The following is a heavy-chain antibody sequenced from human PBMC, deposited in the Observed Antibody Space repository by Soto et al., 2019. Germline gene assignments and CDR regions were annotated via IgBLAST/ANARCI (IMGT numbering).Heavy chain of an antibody. V-gene: IGHV1-18*01. CDR2: ISAYNGNT. D-gene: IGHD6-19*01. Sequence: ASVKVSCKASGYTFTSSGISWVRQAPGQGLEWMGWISAYNGNTNYAQKLQGRVTMTTDTSTSTAYMELRSLRSDDTAVYYCARDPPYSSGWYAGFDPWGQGTLVTVSS. CDR1: GYTFTSSG. CDR3: ARDPPYSSGWYAGFDP. J-gene: IGHJ5*02.